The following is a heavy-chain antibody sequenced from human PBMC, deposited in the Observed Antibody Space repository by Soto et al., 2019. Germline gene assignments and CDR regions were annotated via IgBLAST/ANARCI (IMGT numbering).Heavy chain of an antibody. CDR1: GFTFSSYG. V-gene: IGHV3-33*01. Sequence: PGGSLRLSCAASGFTFSSYGMHWVRQAPGKGLEWVAVIWYDGSNKYYADSVKGRFTISRDNSKNTLYLQMNSLRAEDTAVYYCARDLEIWKGSGYQINDYWGQGTLVTVSS. CDR2: IWYDGSNK. D-gene: IGHD5-12*01. CDR3: ARDLEIWKGSGYQINDY. J-gene: IGHJ4*02.